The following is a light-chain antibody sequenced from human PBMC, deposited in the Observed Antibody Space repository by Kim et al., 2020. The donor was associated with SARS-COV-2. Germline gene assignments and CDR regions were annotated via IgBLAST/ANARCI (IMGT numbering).Light chain of an antibody. J-gene: IGKJ1*01. CDR1: QSISTW. CDR3: QQYISYPWT. V-gene: IGKV1-5*01. CDR2: DAA. Sequence: ASVGDRVTITGRASQSISTWLAWYQQRPGKAPNVLIYDAASLVSGVPSMFSGSGSGTEFTLTISSLQPDDFATYYCQQYISYPWTFGQGTKVDIK.